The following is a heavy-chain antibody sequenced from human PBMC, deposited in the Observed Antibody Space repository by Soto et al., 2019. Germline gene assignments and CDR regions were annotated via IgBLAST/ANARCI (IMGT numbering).Heavy chain of an antibody. CDR3: ARDTWAAEY. V-gene: IGHV3-23*01. Sequence: AGGSLRLSCAASGFTISSYAMSWVRQAPGKGLEWVSAISGSGGSTFYADSVRGRFTISRDNSKNTVNLQMNSLRAEDTAVYYCARDTWAAEYWGQGTLVTVSS. J-gene: IGHJ4*02. CDR1: GFTISSYA. CDR2: ISGSGGST. D-gene: IGHD7-27*01.